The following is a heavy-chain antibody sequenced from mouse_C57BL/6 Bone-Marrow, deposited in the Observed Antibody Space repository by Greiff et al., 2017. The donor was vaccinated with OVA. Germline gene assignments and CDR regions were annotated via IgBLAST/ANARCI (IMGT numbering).Heavy chain of an antibody. Sequence: QVQLQQSGAELMKPGASVKLSCKATGYTFTGYWIEWVKQRPGHGLEWIGEILPGSGSTNYNEKFKGKATLTADKSSSTAYMQFSSLTSEDSAIYYCARLRAHGGFAYWGQGTLVTVSA. D-gene: IGHD3-3*01. CDR3: ARLRAHGGFAY. V-gene: IGHV1-9*01. CDR2: ILPGSGST. J-gene: IGHJ3*01. CDR1: GYTFTGYW.